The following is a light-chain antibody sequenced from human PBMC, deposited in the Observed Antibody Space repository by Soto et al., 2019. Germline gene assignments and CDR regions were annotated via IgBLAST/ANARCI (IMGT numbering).Light chain of an antibody. V-gene: IGKV1-6*01. J-gene: IGKJ1*01. CDR3: LQTYNLPRT. CDR2: TAS. CDR1: QGIRND. Sequence: VGYIVSLTCRASQGIRNDLGWYQQKPGKAPKLLIHTASTLQSVVPVRFSGSASGTDFTLTIRNMQREDFATYYCLQTYNLPRTFGQGTKVDIK.